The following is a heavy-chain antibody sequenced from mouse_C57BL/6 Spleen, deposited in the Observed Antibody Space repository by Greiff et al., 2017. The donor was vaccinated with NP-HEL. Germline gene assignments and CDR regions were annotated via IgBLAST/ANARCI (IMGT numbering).Heavy chain of an antibody. V-gene: IGHV1-53*01. Sequence: QVQLQQPGTELVKPGASVKLSCKASGYTFTSYWMHWVKQRPGQGLEWIGNINPSNGGTNYNEKFKSKATLTVDKSSSTAYMQLSRLTSEDSAVYYCARFGSGGDWFSYWGQGTLVTVSA. D-gene: IGHD1-1*01. CDR3: ARFGSGGDWFSY. CDR2: INPSNGGT. J-gene: IGHJ3*01. CDR1: GYTFTSYW.